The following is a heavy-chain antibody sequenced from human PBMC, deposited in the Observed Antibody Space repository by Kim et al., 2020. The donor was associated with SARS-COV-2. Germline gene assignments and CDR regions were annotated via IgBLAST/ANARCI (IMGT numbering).Heavy chain of an antibody. CDR1: GFTFSSYD. J-gene: IGHJ6*02. CDR2: IGTAGDT. V-gene: IGHV3-13*01. Sequence: GGSLRLSCAASGFTFSSYDMHWVRQATGKGLEWVSAIGTAGDTYPGSVKGRFTISRENAKNSLYLQMNSLRAGDTAVYYCARDRNLGVAAAGTPSFGMDVWGQGTTVTVSS. D-gene: IGHD6-13*01. CDR3: ARDRNLGVAAAGTPSFGMDV.